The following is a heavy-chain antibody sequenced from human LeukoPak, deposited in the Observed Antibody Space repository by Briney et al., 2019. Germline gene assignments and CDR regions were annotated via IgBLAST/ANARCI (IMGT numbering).Heavy chain of an antibody. V-gene: IGHV5-51*01. CDR2: IYPGDSDT. Sequence: GESLKIPCKGSGYSFSSNWIGWVRQMPGKGLEWMGIIYPGDSDTRYSPSFQGQVTISADKSISTAYLQWSSLKASDTAMYYCARQHGSGSYYSRAIDYWGQGTLVTVSS. J-gene: IGHJ4*02. D-gene: IGHD3-10*01. CDR1: GYSFSSNW. CDR3: ARQHGSGSYYSRAIDY.